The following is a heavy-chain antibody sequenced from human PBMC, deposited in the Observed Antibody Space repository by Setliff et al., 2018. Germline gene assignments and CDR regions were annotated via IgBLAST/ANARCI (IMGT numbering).Heavy chain of an antibody. J-gene: IGHJ4*02. D-gene: IGHD1-1*01. Sequence: SETLSLTCTVSGDSISSGSHYWGWIRQPPGKGLEWIGRIHYRGTTYSNVSLAGRLTISVDTSKNQFSLKLTSVTAADTAVYYCARTGTYRYFDSWGQGTRVTVSS. CDR1: GDSISSGSHY. CDR3: ARTGTYRYFDS. V-gene: IGHV4-39*01. CDR2: IHYRGTT.